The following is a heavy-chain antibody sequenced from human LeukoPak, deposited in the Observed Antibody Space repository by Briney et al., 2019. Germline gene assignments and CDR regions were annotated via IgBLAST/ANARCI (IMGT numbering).Heavy chain of an antibody. D-gene: IGHD2-2*01. Sequence: SETLSLICTVSGGSINNYYWSWIRQPPGKGLEWIGSIYHSGSTYYNPSLKSRVTISVDTSKNQFSLKLSSVTAADTAVYYCARSVASCFDYWGQGTLVTVSS. CDR1: GGSINNYY. V-gene: IGHV4-59*08. J-gene: IGHJ4*02. CDR2: IYHSGST. CDR3: ARSVASCFDY.